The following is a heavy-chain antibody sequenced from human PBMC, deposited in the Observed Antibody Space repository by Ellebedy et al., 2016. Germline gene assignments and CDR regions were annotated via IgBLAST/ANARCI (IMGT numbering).Heavy chain of an antibody. V-gene: IGHV3-23*01. CDR3: AKTGGSDWHFDS. D-gene: IGHD6-19*01. CDR2: ITGSASDS. CDR1: GFTFSDYA. J-gene: IGHJ4*02. Sequence: GGSLRLSCAASGFTFSDYAMSWVRQAPGKGLELVSIITGSASDSFHADSVKGRFTISRDNSKNTLYLQMNNLRAADTAVYYCAKTGGSDWHFDSWGQGTLVTVSS.